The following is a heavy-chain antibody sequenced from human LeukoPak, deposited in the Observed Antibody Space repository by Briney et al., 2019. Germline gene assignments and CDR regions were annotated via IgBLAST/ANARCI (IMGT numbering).Heavy chain of an antibody. CDR1: EFAFSDYY. V-gene: IGHV3-11*04. J-gene: IGHJ6*03. D-gene: IGHD6-13*01. CDR2: ISNSGGTT. Sequence: PGGSLRLSCAASEFAFSDYYMTWIRQAPGKGLEGVSYISNSGGTTHYVDSVKGRFTISRDSARNSLALQMNSLRVEDTAIYYCARGPRAAAGIYYYYMDVWGKGTTVTVSS. CDR3: ARGPRAAAGIYYYYMDV.